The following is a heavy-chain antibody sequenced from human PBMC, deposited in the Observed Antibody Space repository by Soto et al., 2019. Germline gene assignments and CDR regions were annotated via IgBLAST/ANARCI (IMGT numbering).Heavy chain of an antibody. Sequence: GESLKISCKGSGYSFTSYWIGWVRQMPGKGLEWMGIIYPGDSDTRYSPSFQGQVTISADKSISTAYLQWSSLKASDTAMYYCARHRAYYDILTGSLDYWGQGTLVTSPQ. CDR1: GYSFTSYW. D-gene: IGHD3-9*01. V-gene: IGHV5-51*01. CDR3: ARHRAYYDILTGSLDY. CDR2: IYPGDSDT. J-gene: IGHJ4*02.